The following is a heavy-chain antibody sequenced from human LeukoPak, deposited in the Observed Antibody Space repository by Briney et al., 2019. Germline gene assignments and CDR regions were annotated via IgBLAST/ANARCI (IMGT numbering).Heavy chain of an antibody. J-gene: IGHJ4*02. Sequence: PGGSLRLSCAASGFTLSGDYMSWVRQAPGKGLEWVSVIFGAGTTYYADSVKGRFTISRDNSKNTLYLQMNSLRAEDTAVYYCARAIQFGGYFDYWDQGTLVTVST. D-gene: IGHD2-15*01. CDR2: IFGAGTT. CDR3: ARAIQFGGYFDY. CDR1: GFTLSGDY. V-gene: IGHV3-53*01.